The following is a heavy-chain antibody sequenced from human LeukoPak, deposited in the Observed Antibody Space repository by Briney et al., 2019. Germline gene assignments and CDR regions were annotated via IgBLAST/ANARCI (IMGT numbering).Heavy chain of an antibody. CDR2: ISGSGGST. CDR1: GFTFSSYA. J-gene: IGHJ4*02. CDR3: ANDEGLTASFDY. D-gene: IGHD2-21*02. V-gene: IGHV3-23*01. Sequence: GGSLRLSCAASGFTFSSYAMSWVRQAPGKGLEWVSAISGSGGSTYYADSVKSRFTISRDNSKNTLYLQMNSLRAEDTAVYYCANDEGLTASFDYWGQGTLVTVSS.